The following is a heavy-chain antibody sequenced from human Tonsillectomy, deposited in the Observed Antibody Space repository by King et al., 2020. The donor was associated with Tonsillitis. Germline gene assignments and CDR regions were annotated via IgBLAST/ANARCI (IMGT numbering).Heavy chain of an antibody. CDR2: IKEDGTEK. J-gene: IGHJ6*04. CDR1: GFLFSGYW. Sequence: DGQLVQSGGDLVQPGGSLRLSCAGSGFLFSGYWMSWVRQAPGKGLEWVANIKEDGTEKNYVDSVKGRLTISRDNAKNSLYLQINSLRAEDTAVYYCAREFWTGDIVVVAAMDVWGKGTTVTVSS. CDR3: AREFWTGDIVVVAAMDV. D-gene: IGHD2-15*01. V-gene: IGHV3-7*01.